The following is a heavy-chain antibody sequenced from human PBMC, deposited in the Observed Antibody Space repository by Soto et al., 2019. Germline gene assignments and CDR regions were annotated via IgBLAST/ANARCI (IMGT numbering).Heavy chain of an antibody. CDR2: ISAYNGNT. V-gene: IGHV1-18*01. CDR1: GYTFTSYG. Sequence: ASVKVSFKASGYTFTSYGISWVRQAPGQGLEWMGWISAYNGNTNYAQKLQGRVTMTTDTSTSTAYMELRSLRSDDTAVYYCAIGTRYDILTGYPADYWGQGTLVTVSS. J-gene: IGHJ4*02. D-gene: IGHD3-9*01. CDR3: AIGTRYDILTGYPADY.